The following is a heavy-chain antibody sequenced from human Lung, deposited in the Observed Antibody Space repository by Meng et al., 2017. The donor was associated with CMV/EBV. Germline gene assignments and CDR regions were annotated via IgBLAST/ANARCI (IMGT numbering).Heavy chain of an antibody. Sequence: ASLLTYNSFLGCLRLPPGKGLEWIGYFRYSRDTSSIPSLQSRLTVTFDTSKNQFSLRLTSVTAADTAVYFCVRGLYYLAGDGYYHDFWGPGTLVTVSS. J-gene: IGHJ4*02. D-gene: IGHD2-21*01. CDR2: FRYSRDT. V-gene: IGHV4-30-4*01. CDR1: ASLLTYNSF. CDR3: VRGLYYLAGDGYYHDF.